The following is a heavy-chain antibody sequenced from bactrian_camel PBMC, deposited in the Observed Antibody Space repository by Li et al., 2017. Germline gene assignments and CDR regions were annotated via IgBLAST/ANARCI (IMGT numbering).Heavy chain of an antibody. CDR3: AARYQGGFGLGGLCTDVLGDFPY. CDR1: GRIYTTAC. CDR2: IDSDGSA. V-gene: IGHV3S53*01. D-gene: IGHD2*01. Sequence: HVQLVESGGGSVQAGGSLTLSCAASGRIYTTACMAWFRQAPGKEREGVAAIDSDGSASYRGSVKGRFTISKDNAKGTLYLQMNSLKLDDTAMYYCAARYQGGFGLGGLCTDVLGDFPYWGQGTQVTVS. J-gene: IGHJ6*01.